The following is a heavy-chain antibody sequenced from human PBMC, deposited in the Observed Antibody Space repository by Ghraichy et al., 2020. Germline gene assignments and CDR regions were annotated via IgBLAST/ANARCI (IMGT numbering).Heavy chain of an antibody. CDR3: AKDLTPTYYDFWSGYLWGYYYYGMDV. J-gene: IGHJ6*02. D-gene: IGHD3-3*01. CDR2: ISGSGGST. V-gene: IGHV3-23*01. Sequence: GGSLRHSCAASGFTFSSYAMSWVRQAPGKGLEWVSAISGSGGSTYYADSVKGRFTISRDNSKNTLYLQMNSLRAEDTAVYYCAKDLTPTYYDFWSGYLWGYYYYGMDVCGQGTTVTVS. CDR1: GFTFSSYA.